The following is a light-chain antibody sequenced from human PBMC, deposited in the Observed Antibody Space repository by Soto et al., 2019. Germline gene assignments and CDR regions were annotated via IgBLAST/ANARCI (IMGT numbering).Light chain of an antibody. CDR1: QDIAIY. V-gene: IGKV1-9*01. CDR3: QQLRMYPST. Sequence: IQLTQSPSSLSASVGDRVTITCRASQDIAIYLAWYQQKPGEAPKLLIYAASTLYGGVPSRFRGSGSGTDFALTISSLQAEDFATYYCQQLRMYPSTFGGGTKVEIK. J-gene: IGKJ4*01. CDR2: AAS.